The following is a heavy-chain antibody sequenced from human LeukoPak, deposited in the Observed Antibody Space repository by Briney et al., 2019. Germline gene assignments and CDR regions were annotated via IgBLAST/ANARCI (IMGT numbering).Heavy chain of an antibody. CDR3: AISGGDYGWTFDY. J-gene: IGHJ4*02. Sequence: SETLSLTCTVSGGSISSGGYYWGWIRQHPGKGLEWIGYIYYSGSTYYNPSLKSRVTISVDMSKNQFSLKLSSVTAADTAVYYCAISGGDYGWTFDYWGQGTLVTVSS. D-gene: IGHD4-17*01. V-gene: IGHV4-31*03. CDR1: GGSISSGGYY. CDR2: IYYSGST.